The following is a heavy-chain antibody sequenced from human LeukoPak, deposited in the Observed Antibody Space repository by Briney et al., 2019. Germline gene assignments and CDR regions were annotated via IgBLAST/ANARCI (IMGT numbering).Heavy chain of an antibody. D-gene: IGHD3-3*01. V-gene: IGHV4-39*07. CDR3: ARGGGFWSGYRYDY. Sequence: PSETLSLTCTVSGGSISGSSYYWSWIRQPPGKGLEWIGEINHSGSTNYNPSLKSRVTISVDTSKNQFSLKLSSVTAADTAVYYCARGGGFWSGYRYDYWGQGTLVTVSS. CDR1: GGSISGSSYY. J-gene: IGHJ4*02. CDR2: INHSGST.